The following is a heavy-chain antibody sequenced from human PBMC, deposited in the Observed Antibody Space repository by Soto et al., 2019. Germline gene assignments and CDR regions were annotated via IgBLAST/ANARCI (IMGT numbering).Heavy chain of an antibody. CDR3: ARGDIVLTLYEAFDY. J-gene: IGHJ4*02. CDR1: GGSFSGYY. V-gene: IGHV4-34*01. CDR2: INHSGST. D-gene: IGHD2-8*01. Sequence: PSETLSLTCAVYGGSFSGYYWSLIRQPPGKGLEWIGEINHSGSTNYNPSLKSRVTVSVDTSKNQFSLKLSSVTAADTAVYYCARGDIVLTLYEAFDYWGQGTLVTVSS.